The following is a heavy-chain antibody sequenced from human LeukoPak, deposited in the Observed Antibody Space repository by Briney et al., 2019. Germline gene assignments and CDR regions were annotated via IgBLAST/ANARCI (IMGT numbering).Heavy chain of an antibody. CDR1: DGPIRSHY. V-gene: IGHV4-59*11. Sequence: PSETLSLTCTVSDGPIRSHYWTWIRQSPLKGLEWIGDISNSGSTKYNPSLKSRVTISIDTSKSQFSLRLTSVTAADTAVYYCGRDALVGYFSYYYIDVWGKGTTVNVSS. CDR3: GRDALVGYFSYYYIDV. CDR2: ISNSGST. J-gene: IGHJ6*03. D-gene: IGHD2-15*01.